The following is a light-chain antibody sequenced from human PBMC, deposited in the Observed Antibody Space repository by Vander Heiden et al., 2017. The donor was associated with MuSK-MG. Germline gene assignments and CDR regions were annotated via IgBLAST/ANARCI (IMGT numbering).Light chain of an antibody. CDR3: TSYTSSTTLYV. J-gene: IGLJ1*01. Sequence: QSALTQPASVSGSPGQSITISCTGTSRDVGGYNYVPWYQQLPGDVPKLLISEVSNRPSGVSNRFSGSKSGNTASLTISGLQAEDEADYYCTSYTSSTTLYVFGTGTKVTVL. CDR1: SRDVGGYNY. CDR2: EVS. V-gene: IGLV2-14*01.